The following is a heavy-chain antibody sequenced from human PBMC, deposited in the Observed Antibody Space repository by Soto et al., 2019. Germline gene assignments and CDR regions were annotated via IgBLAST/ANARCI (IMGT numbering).Heavy chain of an antibody. J-gene: IGHJ4*02. CDR3: ARGVYYDSSGYYFDY. V-gene: IGHV1-3*01. CDR1: GYTFTSYA. CDR2: INAGNGNT. Sequence: QVQLVQSGAEVKKPGASVKVSCKASGYTFTSYAMHWVRQAPGQRLEWMGWINAGNGNTKYSQKFQGRVTITRDTSXTTAYMELSSLRSEDTAVYYCARGVYYDSSGYYFDYWGQGTLVTVSS. D-gene: IGHD3-22*01.